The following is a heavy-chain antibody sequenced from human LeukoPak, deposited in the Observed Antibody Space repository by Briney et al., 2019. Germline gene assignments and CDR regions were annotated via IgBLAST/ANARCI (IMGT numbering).Heavy chain of an antibody. CDR1: GGSISSYY. Sequence: PSETLSLTCTVSGGSISSYYWSWIRQPPGKGLEWIGYIYTSGSTNYNPSLKSRVTISVDTSKNQFSLKLSSVTAADTAVYYCARLQGEWELPHGWFDPWGQGTLVTVSS. V-gene: IGHV4-4*09. J-gene: IGHJ5*02. CDR2: IYTSGST. CDR3: ARLQGEWELPHGWFDP. D-gene: IGHD1-26*01.